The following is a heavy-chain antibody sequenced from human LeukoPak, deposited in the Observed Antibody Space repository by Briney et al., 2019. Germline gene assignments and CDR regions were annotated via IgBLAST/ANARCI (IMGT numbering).Heavy chain of an antibody. V-gene: IGHV6-1*01. J-gene: IGHJ4*02. CDR2: TYYRSKWHN. Sequence: SQTLSLTCALSGXSVSSNSSAWNWIRQSPSRGLEWLGRTYYRSKWHNDYAVSVKSRITINADTSNNQFSLQLNSVTPEDTAVYYCARGFGVAVAGPYYFDYWGQGTLVTVSS. CDR3: ARGFGVAVAGPYYFDY. CDR1: GXSVSSNSSA. D-gene: IGHD6-19*01.